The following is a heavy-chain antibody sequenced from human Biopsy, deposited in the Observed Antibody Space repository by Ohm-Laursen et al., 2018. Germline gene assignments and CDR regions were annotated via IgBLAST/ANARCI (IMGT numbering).Heavy chain of an antibody. D-gene: IGHD6-19*01. CDR3: ARDRGSGWTDY. CDR1: GYSMSTYY. Sequence: SETLSLTCSVSGYSMSTYYWSWIRQSPGKGLEWIGHIYYSGSTNYNPSLQSRVVMSVDTSKNQFSLRLNSVTAADTATYYCARDRGSGWTDYWGQRTLVTVSS. CDR2: IYYSGST. V-gene: IGHV4-59*01. J-gene: IGHJ4*02.